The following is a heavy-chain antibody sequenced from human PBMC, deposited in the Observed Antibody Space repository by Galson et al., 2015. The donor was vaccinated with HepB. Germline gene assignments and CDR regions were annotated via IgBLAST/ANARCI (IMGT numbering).Heavy chain of an antibody. CDR2: IYYSGST. J-gene: IGHJ3*02. Sequence: TLSLTCTVSGGSISSGDYYWSWIRQPPGKGLEWIGYIYYSGSTYYNPSLKSRVTISVDTSKNQFSLKLSSVTAADTAVYYCARLYYYDSRPAGTFDIWGQGTMVTVSS. D-gene: IGHD3-22*01. V-gene: IGHV4-30-4*01. CDR1: GGSISSGDYY. CDR3: ARLYYYDSRPAGTFDI.